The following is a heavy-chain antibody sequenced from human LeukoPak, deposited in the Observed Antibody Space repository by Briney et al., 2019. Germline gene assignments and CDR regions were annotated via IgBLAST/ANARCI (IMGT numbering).Heavy chain of an antibody. D-gene: IGHD2-15*01. J-gene: IGHJ4*02. CDR1: GGSISSYY. V-gene: IGHV4-34*01. CDR2: INHSGST. Sequence: PSETLSLTCTVSGGSISSYYWSWIRQPPGKGLEWIGEINHSGSTNYNPSLKSRVTISVDTSKNQFSLKLSSVTAADTAVYYCARGLEAAGYFDYWGQGTLVTVSS. CDR3: ARGLEAAGYFDY.